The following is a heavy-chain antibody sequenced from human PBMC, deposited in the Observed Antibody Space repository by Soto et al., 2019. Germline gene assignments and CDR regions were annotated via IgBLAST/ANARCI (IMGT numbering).Heavy chain of an antibody. CDR1: GFGFGTYW. Sequence: EVPLVESGGGLVQPGGSLRLSCAASGFGFGTYWMYWVRQAPGKGLEWVANIKQDGSVTNYVDSVRGRFTISRDNAQNLLYLQMNSLRAEDTALYYCARDGGYCSPTCYDALDIWGQGTMVTVSS. CDR2: IKQDGSVT. V-gene: IGHV3-7*01. J-gene: IGHJ3*02. CDR3: ARDGGYCSPTCYDALDI. D-gene: IGHD2-2*03.